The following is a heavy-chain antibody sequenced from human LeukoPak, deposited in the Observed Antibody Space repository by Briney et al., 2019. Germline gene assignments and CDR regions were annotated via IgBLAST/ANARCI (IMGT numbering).Heavy chain of an antibody. V-gene: IGHV3-23*01. J-gene: IGHJ4*02. CDR2: ISGSGGRI. D-gene: IGHD1-1*01. CDR3: AKNPRLEGWIYFDS. Sequence: PGGSLRLSCAASGFTFSSYSMSWVRQAPGKGLEWVSSISGSGGRIDYADSVKGRFTISRDNSKNTLSLQMNSLTAEDTALYYCAKNPRLEGWIYFDSWGQGILVTVSS. CDR1: GFTFSSYS.